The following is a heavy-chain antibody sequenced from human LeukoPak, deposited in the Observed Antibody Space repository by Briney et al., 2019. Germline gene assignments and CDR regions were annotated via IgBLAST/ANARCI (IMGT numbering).Heavy chain of an antibody. J-gene: IGHJ6*03. Sequence: GASVKVSCKASGGTFSSFAINWVRQAPGQGLEWMGGIIPIFGTANYAQKFQGRVTITADKSTSTAYMELSSLRSEDTAVYYCARTRVATITDYYYYMDVWGKGTTVTVSS. V-gene: IGHV1-69*06. D-gene: IGHD5-12*01. CDR1: GGTFSSFA. CDR2: IIPIFGTA. CDR3: ARTRVATITDYYYYMDV.